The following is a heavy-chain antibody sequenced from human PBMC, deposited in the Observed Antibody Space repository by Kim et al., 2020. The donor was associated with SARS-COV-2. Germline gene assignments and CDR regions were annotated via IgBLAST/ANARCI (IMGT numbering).Heavy chain of an antibody. CDR1: GGSISSYY. CDR3: ARDLTPVGEPGEMGWFDP. V-gene: IGHV4-4*07. D-gene: IGHD3-10*01. CDR2: IYTSGST. J-gene: IGHJ5*02. Sequence: SETLSLTCTVSGGSISSYYWSWIRQPAGKGLEWIGRIYTSGSTNYNPSLKSRVTMSVDTSKNQFSLKLSSVTAADTAVYYCARDLTPVGEPGEMGWFDPWGQGTLVTVSS.